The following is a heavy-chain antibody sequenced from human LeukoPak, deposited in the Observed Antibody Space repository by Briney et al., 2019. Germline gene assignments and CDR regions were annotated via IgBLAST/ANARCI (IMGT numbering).Heavy chain of an antibody. D-gene: IGHD5-18*01. CDR1: GGSISSYY. CDR2: IYTSGST. Sequence: SETLSLTCTVSGGSISSYYWSWIRQPAGKGLEWIGRIYTSGSTNYNPALQSRLTISIDTSKNQFSLKLMSVTAADTAVYYCARGRRDTAMIIYYYYYYMDVWGKGTTVTISS. J-gene: IGHJ6*03. CDR3: ARGRRDTAMIIYYYYYYMDV. V-gene: IGHV4-4*07.